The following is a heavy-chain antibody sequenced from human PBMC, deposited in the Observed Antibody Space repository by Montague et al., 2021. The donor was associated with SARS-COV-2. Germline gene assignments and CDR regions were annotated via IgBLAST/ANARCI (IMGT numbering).Heavy chain of an antibody. V-gene: IGHV4-59*08. CDR3: ARHALGYFDWLNEGYFGY. CDR2: IYYSGST. CDR1: GGSISSYC. Sequence: SETLSLTCTVSGGSISSYCWSWIRQPPGKGLEWIGYIYYSGSTNYNPSLKSRVTISVDTSKNQFSLKLSSVTAADTAVYYCARHALGYFDWLNEGYFGYWGQGTLVTVSS. J-gene: IGHJ4*02. D-gene: IGHD3-9*01.